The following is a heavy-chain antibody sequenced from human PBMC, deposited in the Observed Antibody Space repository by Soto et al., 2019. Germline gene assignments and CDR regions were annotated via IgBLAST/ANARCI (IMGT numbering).Heavy chain of an antibody. Sequence: QLQLQESGPGLVRPSETLSLTCTVSGGSISSSSFYWGWIRQPPGKGLEWIGNIYYRGSTYYNPSLKSRVTISVDTSKNQFSLRLSSVTAADTAVYYCARDNGDYSFDYWGQGTLVTVSS. CDR1: GGSISSSSFY. CDR2: IYYRGST. D-gene: IGHD4-17*01. CDR3: ARDNGDYSFDY. J-gene: IGHJ4*02. V-gene: IGHV4-39*02.